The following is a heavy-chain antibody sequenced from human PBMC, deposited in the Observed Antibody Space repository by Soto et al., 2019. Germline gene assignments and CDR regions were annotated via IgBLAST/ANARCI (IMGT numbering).Heavy chain of an antibody. J-gene: IGHJ4*02. CDR2: INWDGTNK. CDR1: GFTFHGYT. Sequence: SLRLSCAASGFTFHGYTMHWARQAPGKGLEWVSLINWDGTNKYYADSVKGRFTISRDNGKNSLYLQMNSLRTEDTALYYCAKEAGTIYFDYWGQGALVTVSS. CDR3: AKEAGTIYFDY. V-gene: IGHV3-43*01. D-gene: IGHD6-13*01.